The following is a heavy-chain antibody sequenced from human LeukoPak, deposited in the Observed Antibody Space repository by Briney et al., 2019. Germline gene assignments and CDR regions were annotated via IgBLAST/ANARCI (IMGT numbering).Heavy chain of an antibody. D-gene: IGHD3-9*01. CDR2: INHSGST. Sequence: GSLRLSCAASGFTFSTYSFDWVRQPPGKGLEWIGEINHSGSTNYNPSLKSRVTISVDTSKNQFSLKLSSVTAADTAVYYCARLLDILTGYPPVWGQGTLVTVSS. CDR3: ARLLDILTGYPPV. V-gene: IGHV4-34*01. J-gene: IGHJ4*02. CDR1: GFTFSTYS.